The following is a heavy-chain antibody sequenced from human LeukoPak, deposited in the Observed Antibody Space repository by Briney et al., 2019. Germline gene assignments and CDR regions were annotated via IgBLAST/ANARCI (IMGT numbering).Heavy chain of an antibody. CDR1: GGSISSSSYY. Sequence: PSETLSLTCTVSGGSISSSSYYWGWIRQPSGKGLEWIGSIYYSGSTYYNPSLKSRVTISVDTSKNQFSLKLSSVTAADTAVYYCARLGLGPPLDYWGQGTLVTVSS. V-gene: IGHV4-39*01. CDR3: ARLGLGPPLDY. D-gene: IGHD1-26*01. J-gene: IGHJ4*02. CDR2: IYYSGST.